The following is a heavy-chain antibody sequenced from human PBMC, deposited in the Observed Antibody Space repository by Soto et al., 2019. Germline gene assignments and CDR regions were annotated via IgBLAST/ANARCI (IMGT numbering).Heavy chain of an antibody. Sequence: EVQLVESGGGLVQPGGSLRLSCAASGFTLSGFWMSWVRQAPGKGLEWVANIKPDGSDKRYVDSVKGRFTISRDNAENSLFLQMNSLRAEDTAVYYCARGGGNFDQWGQGTLVTVSS. D-gene: IGHD3-16*01. J-gene: IGHJ4*02. V-gene: IGHV3-7*04. CDR1: GFTLSGFW. CDR3: ARGGGNFDQ. CDR2: IKPDGSDK.